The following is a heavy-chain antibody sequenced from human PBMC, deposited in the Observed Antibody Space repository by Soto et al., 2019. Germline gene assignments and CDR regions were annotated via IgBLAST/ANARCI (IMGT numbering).Heavy chain of an antibody. Sequence: EVQLVESGGGLVKAGGSLRLFCTASGFTFRNYNMNWVRQAPGKGLEWGSSISTGGAYMFYADSVKGRFTISRDNAQNSLFLQIDSPRAEYTAVYYCARDIASPVGDYFDSWGQGTLVTVSS. CDR3: ARDIASPVGDYFDS. V-gene: IGHV3-21*06. CDR2: ISTGGAYM. J-gene: IGHJ4*02. CDR1: GFTFRNYN. D-gene: IGHD1-26*01.